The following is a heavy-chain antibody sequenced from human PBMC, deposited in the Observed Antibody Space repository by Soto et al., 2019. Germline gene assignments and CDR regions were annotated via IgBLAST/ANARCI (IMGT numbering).Heavy chain of an antibody. V-gene: IGHV2-26*01. Sequence: QVTLKESGPVLVKPTETLTLTCTVSGFSLSNARMGVSWIRQPPGKALEWLAHIFSNDEKSYSTSLKSRLTISKDTSKSQVVLTMTNMDPVDTATYYCARIRLYSSSWYLPAGEGYYFDYWGQGTLVTVSS. D-gene: IGHD6-13*01. CDR2: IFSNDEK. CDR1: GFSLSNARMG. CDR3: ARIRLYSSSWYLPAGEGYYFDY. J-gene: IGHJ4*02.